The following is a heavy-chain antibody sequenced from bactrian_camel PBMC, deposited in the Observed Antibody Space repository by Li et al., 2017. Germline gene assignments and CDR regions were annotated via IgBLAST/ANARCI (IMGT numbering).Heavy chain of an antibody. CDR3: AVGPDGGTWYGTGY. D-gene: IGHD6*01. J-gene: IGHJ4*01. V-gene: IGHV3S31*01. CDR2: INGDGSST. Sequence: VQLVESGGGLVQPGGSLRLSCAASGFTFSSYGMSWVRQASGKGLEWVSGINGDGSSTYYADSVKGRFAISRDNAKNTLYLRLDVLKTEDTAMYYCAVGPDGGTWYGTGYWGQGTQVTVS. CDR1: GFTFSSYG.